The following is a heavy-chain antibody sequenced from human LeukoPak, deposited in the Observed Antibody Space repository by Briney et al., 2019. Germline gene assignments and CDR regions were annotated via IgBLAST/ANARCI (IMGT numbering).Heavy chain of an antibody. CDR2: ISSNGGST. Sequence: GGSLRLSCAASGFTFSSYAMHWVRQAPGKGLEYVSAISSNGGSTYYANSVRGRFTISRDNSKNTLYLQMGSLRAEDMAVYYCLTYYYDSSGYYQDFDYWGQGTLVTVSS. CDR1: GFTFSSYA. CDR3: LTYYYDSSGYYQDFDY. J-gene: IGHJ4*02. D-gene: IGHD3-22*01. V-gene: IGHV3-64*01.